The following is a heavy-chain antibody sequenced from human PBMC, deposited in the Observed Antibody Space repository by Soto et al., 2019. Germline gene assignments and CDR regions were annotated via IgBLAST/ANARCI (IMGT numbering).Heavy chain of an antibody. D-gene: IGHD3-9*01. V-gene: IGHV3-64D*06. J-gene: IGHJ4*02. Sequence: GGSLRLSCSASGFTFSSYAMHWVRQAPGKGLEYVSAISSNGGSTYYADSVKGRFTISRDNSKNTLYLQMSSLRAEDTAVYYFVKDPYVLRYFAWLGYWGQGTLVPVSS. CDR3: VKDPYVLRYFAWLGY. CDR2: ISSNGGST. CDR1: GFTFSSYA.